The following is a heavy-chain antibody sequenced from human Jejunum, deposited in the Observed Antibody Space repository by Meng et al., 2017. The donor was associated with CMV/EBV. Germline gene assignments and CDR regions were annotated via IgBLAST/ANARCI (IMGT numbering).Heavy chain of an antibody. D-gene: IGHD1-26*01. CDR1: GGSVSDYN. V-gene: IGHV4-34*01. CDR2: LIRGGAT. Sequence: SDTLSLTCAVYGGSVSDYNWSWFRQTPGKGLEWIGELIRGGATNYNPSLNSRLTISIDTSKNQLSLKVTSVTAADTAIYYCARGVGDYWGQGTLVTVSS. J-gene: IGHJ4*02. CDR3: ARGVGDY.